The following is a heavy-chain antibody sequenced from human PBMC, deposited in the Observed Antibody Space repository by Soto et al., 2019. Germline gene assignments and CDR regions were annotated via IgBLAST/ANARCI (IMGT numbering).Heavy chain of an antibody. CDR2: IYYSGST. CDR3: ARVEGGWYYFDY. J-gene: IGHJ4*02. D-gene: IGHD6-19*01. Sequence: SETLSLTCTVSGGSISSYYWSWIRQPPGKGLEWIGYIYYSGSTNYNPSLKSRVTISVDTSKNQFSLKLSSVTAADTAVYYCARVEGGWYYFDYWGQGTLVTVSS. V-gene: IGHV4-59*01. CDR1: GGSISSYY.